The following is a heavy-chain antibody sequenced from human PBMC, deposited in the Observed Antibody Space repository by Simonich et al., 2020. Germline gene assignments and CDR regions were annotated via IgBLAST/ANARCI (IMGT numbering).Heavy chain of an antibody. CDR1: GFTFSSYW. CDR3: ARDGLGTAYYYYMDV. J-gene: IGHJ6*03. CDR2: IKQDGSEK. V-gene: IGHV3-7*01. Sequence: EVQLVESGGGLVQPGGSLRLSCAASGFTFSSYWMSWVRQAPGKGLEWVANIKQDGSEKYYVDSVKGRFTISRDNAKNSLYLQMNRLIAEDTAVYYCARDGLGTAYYYYMDVWGKGTTVTVSS. D-gene: IGHD7-27*01.